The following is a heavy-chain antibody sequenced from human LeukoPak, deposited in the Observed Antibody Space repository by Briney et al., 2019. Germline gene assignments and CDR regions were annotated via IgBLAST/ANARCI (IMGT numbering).Heavy chain of an antibody. D-gene: IGHD6-13*01. Sequence: SETLSLTCTVSGGSISSYYWNWIRQPPGKGLEWIWYIYYSGSTNYNPSLKSRVTISIDTSKNQFSLKLSSVTAADTAVYYCARGESYSSSWTDFDYWGQGTLVTVSS. J-gene: IGHJ4*02. CDR3: ARGESYSSSWTDFDY. CDR2: IYYSGST. CDR1: GGSISSYY. V-gene: IGHV4-59*01.